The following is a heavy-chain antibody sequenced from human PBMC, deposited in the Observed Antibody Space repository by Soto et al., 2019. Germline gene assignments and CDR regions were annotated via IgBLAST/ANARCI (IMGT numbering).Heavy chain of an antibody. J-gene: IGHJ5*02. CDR2: IDGSGGIT. D-gene: IGHD3-10*01. CDR3: VKNSGWFNT. V-gene: IGHV3-23*01. Sequence: QLLQSGGGLVQPGGSLTLSCAASGFTFGTTDMSWVRQAPGERLEWVSTIDGSGGITYYADSVKGRFTTSRDNSRNTVYLKMNSLRGDDTALYYCVKNSGWFNTWGQGALVTVAS. CDR1: GFTFGTTD.